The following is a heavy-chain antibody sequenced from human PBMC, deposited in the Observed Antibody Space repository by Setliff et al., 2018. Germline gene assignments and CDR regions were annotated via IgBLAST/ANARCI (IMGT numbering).Heavy chain of an antibody. Sequence: AGGSLRLSCAASGFPVRSYVMTWVRQAPGKGLELVSMIYNGGSGTYYIDSVKGRFTISRDESQNTIHLEMTSLRADDTAVYYCAKGRRTIRSHLDYWGQGTQVTVSS. D-gene: IGHD3-3*01. CDR3: AKGRRTIRSHLDY. J-gene: IGHJ4*02. CDR2: IYNGGSGT. CDR1: GFPVRSYV. V-gene: IGHV3-23*03.